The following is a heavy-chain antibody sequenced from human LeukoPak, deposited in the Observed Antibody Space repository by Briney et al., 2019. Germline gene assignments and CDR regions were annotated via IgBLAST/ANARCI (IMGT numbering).Heavy chain of an antibody. J-gene: IGHJ4*02. D-gene: IGHD1-26*01. CDR1: GGTFSSYA. CDR3: ANLVVGATTGLFDY. V-gene: IGHV1-69*13. CDR2: IIPIFGTA. Sequence: SVKVSCKASGGTFSSYAISWVRQAPGQGLEWMGGIIPIFGTANYAQKFQGRVTITADESTSTAYVELSSLRSEDTAVYYCANLVVGATTGLFDYWGQGTLVTVSS.